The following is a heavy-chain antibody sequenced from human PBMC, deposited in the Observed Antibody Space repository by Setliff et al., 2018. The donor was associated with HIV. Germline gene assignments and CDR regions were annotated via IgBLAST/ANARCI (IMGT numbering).Heavy chain of an antibody. CDR1: GFTLSGSG. J-gene: IGHJ6*02. Sequence: GSLRLSCEASGFTLSGSGMHWVRQSPGKGLEWVGRIANKADSHTIQYAASVQGRFTISRDDSKNALYLQMSNLQAEDTALYYCTRAGYGRNKDGMDVWGQGTAVTVSS. CDR2: IANKADSHTI. CDR3: TRAGYGRNKDGMDV. V-gene: IGHV3-72*01. D-gene: IGHD5-18*01.